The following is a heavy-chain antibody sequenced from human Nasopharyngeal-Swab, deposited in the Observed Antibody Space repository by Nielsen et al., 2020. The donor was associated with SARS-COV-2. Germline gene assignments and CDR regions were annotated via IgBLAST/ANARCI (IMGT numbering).Heavy chain of an antibody. CDR3: AREGLEQRVFDY. J-gene: IGHJ4*01. CDR2: IGTAGDT. D-gene: IGHD1/OR15-1a*01. CDR1: GFTFSSYD. V-gene: IGHV3-13*04. Sequence: GGSLRLSCAASGFTFSSYDMHWVRQATGKGLEWVLAIGTAGDTYYPGSVKGRFTISRENAKNSLYLQMNSLRAGDTAVYYCAREGLEQRVFDYWGQGTLVTVSS.